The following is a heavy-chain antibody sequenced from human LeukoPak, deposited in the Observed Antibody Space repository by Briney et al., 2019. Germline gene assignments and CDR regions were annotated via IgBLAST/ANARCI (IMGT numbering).Heavy chain of an antibody. D-gene: IGHD2-15*01. J-gene: IGHJ4*02. Sequence: SETLSLTCTVSGGSISDNYWSWIRQPPGKGLEWIGYAYYSGHTNYNSSLKSRVTMSLDTSKSQFSLRLSSVTAADTAVYLCARHPFATPFDYWGPGTLVTVSS. CDR3: ARHPFATPFDY. V-gene: IGHV4-59*08. CDR2: AYYSGHT. CDR1: GGSISDNY.